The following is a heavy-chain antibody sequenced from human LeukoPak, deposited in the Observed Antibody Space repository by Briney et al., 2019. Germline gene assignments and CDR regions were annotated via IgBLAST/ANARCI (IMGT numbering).Heavy chain of an antibody. CDR1: GFTFDDYG. Sequence: PGGSLRLSCAASGFTFDDYGMSWVRHAPGKGLEWVSGINWNGGSTGYADSAKGRFTISRDNAKNSLFLQMNSLRAEDTALYHCARDYYDSGGTSDYWGQGTLVTVSS. CDR3: ARDYYDSGGTSDY. V-gene: IGHV3-20*01. J-gene: IGHJ4*02. CDR2: INWNGGST. D-gene: IGHD3-22*01.